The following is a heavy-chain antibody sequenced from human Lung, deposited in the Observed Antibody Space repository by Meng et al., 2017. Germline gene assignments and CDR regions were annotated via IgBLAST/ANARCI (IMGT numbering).Heavy chain of an antibody. CDR3: ARGGVTTDD. CDR2: ITGDGSST. CDR1: GFTFSTHW. Sequence: EGQVVEAGGGSVQPGGSLRLSRAASGFTFSTHWMHWVRQAPGKGLEWVSRITGDGSSTIYADSVQGRFTMSRDNAKNTLSLQMNSLRAEDTAVYYCARGGVTTDDWGQGTLVTVSS. J-gene: IGHJ4*02. D-gene: IGHD4-17*01. V-gene: IGHV3-74*01.